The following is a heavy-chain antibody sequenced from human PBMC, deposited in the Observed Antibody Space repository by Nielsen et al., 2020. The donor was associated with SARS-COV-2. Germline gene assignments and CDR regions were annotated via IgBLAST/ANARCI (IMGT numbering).Heavy chain of an antibody. J-gene: IGHJ3*02. Sequence: GESLKISCAASGFTFSSYGMHWVRQAPGKGLEWVANIKQDGSEKYYVDSVKGRFTISRDNAKNSLYLQMNSLRAEDTAVYYCARGPVTTGTARSPDAFDIWGQGTMVTVSS. V-gene: IGHV3-7*03. CDR3: ARGPVTTGTARSPDAFDI. CDR1: GFTFSSYG. CDR2: IKQDGSEK. D-gene: IGHD1-1*01.